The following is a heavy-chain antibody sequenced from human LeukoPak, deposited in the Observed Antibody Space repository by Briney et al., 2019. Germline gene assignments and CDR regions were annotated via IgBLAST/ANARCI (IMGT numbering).Heavy chain of an antibody. Sequence: SETLSLTCNASGGSVSSGGYYWNWIRQPPGKGLEWIGHVSYSGSTNYNPSLKSRVTISLDTSKNQFSLKLSSMTAADTAVYFCARDPKSAVGYYYYGMEVWGQGTTVTVSS. CDR2: VSYSGST. CDR1: GGSVSSGGYY. V-gene: IGHV4-61*08. CDR3: ARDPKSAVGYYYYGMEV. J-gene: IGHJ6*02. D-gene: IGHD6-19*01.